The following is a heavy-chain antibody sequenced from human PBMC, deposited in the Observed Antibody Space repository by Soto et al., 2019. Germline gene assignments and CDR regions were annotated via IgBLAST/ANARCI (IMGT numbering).Heavy chain of an antibody. CDR3: ARDPRAARPSAMDV. CDR2: ISYDGSNK. J-gene: IGHJ6*02. V-gene: IGHV3-30-3*01. CDR1: GFTFSSYA. D-gene: IGHD6-6*01. Sequence: PXGSLKRKCSASGFTFSSYAMHWVRQAPGKGLEWVAVISYDGSNKYYADSVKGRFTISRDNSKNTLYLQMTSLRAGETGVYYWARDPRAARPSAMDVWGQGPTVTVSS.